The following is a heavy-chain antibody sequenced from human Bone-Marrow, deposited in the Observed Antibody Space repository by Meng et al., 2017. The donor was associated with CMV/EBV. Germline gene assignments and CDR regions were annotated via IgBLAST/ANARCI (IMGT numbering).Heavy chain of an antibody. CDR2: INPNSGGT. CDR1: GYTFTGYY. V-gene: IGHV1-2*02. J-gene: IGHJ4*02. Sequence: QGQPGQSVAEVKKPGASVKVSCKASGYTFTGYYMHWVRQAPGQGLEWMGWINPNSGGTNYAQKFQGRVTMTRDTSISTAYMELSRLRSDDTAVYYCARGAWYYDSSGYSAFWGQGTLVTVSS. D-gene: IGHD3-22*01. CDR3: ARGAWYYDSSGYSAF.